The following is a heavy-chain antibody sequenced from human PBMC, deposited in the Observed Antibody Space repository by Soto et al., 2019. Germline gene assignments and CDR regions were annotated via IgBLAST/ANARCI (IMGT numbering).Heavy chain of an antibody. CDR1: GGTFSSYT. CDR2: IIPILGIA. J-gene: IGHJ5*02. Sequence: QVQLVQSGAEVKKPGSSVKVSCKASGGTFSSYTISWVRQAPGQGLEWMGRIIPILGIANYAQKFQGRVTITADKATSTAYRELSSLRSEDTAVYYCARDRNPMVRGVNENWFDPWGQGTLVTVSS. V-gene: IGHV1-69*08. D-gene: IGHD3-10*01. CDR3: ARDRNPMVRGVNENWFDP.